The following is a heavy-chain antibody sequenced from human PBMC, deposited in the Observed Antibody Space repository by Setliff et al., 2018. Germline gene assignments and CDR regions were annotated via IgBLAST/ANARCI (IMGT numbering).Heavy chain of an antibody. Sequence: SETLSLTCTVSDGSLSTYYWSWIRQPPGKGLEFIGYVYYSGTANYSPSLRSRLTRSVDTSKNQFSLKLDSMTTADTAVYYCARGGTYRYVDYWGQGALVTVSS. J-gene: IGHJ4*02. CDR3: ARGGTYRYVDY. CDR1: DGSLSTYY. V-gene: IGHV4-59*01. CDR2: VYYSGTA.